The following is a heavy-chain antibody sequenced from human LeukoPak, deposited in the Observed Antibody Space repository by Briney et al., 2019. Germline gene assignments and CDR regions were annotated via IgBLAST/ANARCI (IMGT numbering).Heavy chain of an antibody. D-gene: IGHD6-19*01. CDR2: ISSSSSYI. Sequence: GSLRLSCAASGFTFSSYSMNWVRQAPGKGLEWVSSISSSSSYIYYADSVKGRFTISRDNAKNSLYLQMNSLRAEDTAVYYCARDPVAGKVETDWGQGTLVTVSS. CDR1: GFTFSSYS. CDR3: ARDPVAGKVETD. V-gene: IGHV3-21*01. J-gene: IGHJ4*02.